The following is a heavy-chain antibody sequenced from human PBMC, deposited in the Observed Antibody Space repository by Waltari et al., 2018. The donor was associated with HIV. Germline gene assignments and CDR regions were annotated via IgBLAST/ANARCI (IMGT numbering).Heavy chain of an antibody. J-gene: IGHJ4*02. Sequence: QVQLVESGGTVVQPGRSLRLSCAASGFSFRNYGMHWVRTTPGKGLEWVALIWFDGSKKYYADSVKGRFSVSRDNSKNTLYLQMNSLRVEDTALYCCARDGLTDLTKRFTMIIGTNWGQGTLVTVSS. V-gene: IGHV3-33*01. CDR3: ARDGLTDLTKRFTMIIGTN. CDR1: GFSFRNYG. D-gene: IGHD3-22*01. CDR2: IWFDGSKK.